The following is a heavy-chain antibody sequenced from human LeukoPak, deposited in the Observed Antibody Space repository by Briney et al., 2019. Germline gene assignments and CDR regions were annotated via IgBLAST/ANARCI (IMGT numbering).Heavy chain of an antibody. CDR1: GGTFSSYA. CDR3: AALPFLPQPDY. J-gene: IGHJ4*02. CDR2: INPNSGGT. Sequence: ASVKVSCKASGGTFSSYAISWVRQAPGQGLEWMGWINPNSGGTNYAQKFQGRVTMTRDTSISTAYMELSRLRSDDTAVYYCAALPFLPQPDYWGQGTLVTVSS. D-gene: IGHD1-14*01. V-gene: IGHV1-2*02.